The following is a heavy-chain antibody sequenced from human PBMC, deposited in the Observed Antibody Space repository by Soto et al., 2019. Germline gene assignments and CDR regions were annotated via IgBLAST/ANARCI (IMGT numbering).Heavy chain of an antibody. D-gene: IGHD3-16*01. V-gene: IGHV3-11*01. CDR2: ISNSGRIT. CDR3: ARDHGGGGLTLEY. Sequence: DLEESGGGLVKPGGSLRLSCAASGFIFSDYYMSWIRQAPGKGLEWVSDISNSGRITHHADSVEGRFTISRDNAKDSLYLQMNSLRPEDSAIYYCARDHGGGGLTLEYWGQRTLVTVSS. J-gene: IGHJ4*02. CDR1: GFIFSDYY.